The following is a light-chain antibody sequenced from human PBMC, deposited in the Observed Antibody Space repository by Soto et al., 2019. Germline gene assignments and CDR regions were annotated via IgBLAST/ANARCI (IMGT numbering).Light chain of an antibody. J-gene: IGKJ4*01. V-gene: IGKV3-20*01. CDR3: QQYGSSPLT. Sequence: ELVLAQSPGTLSLSPGERATLSCRASQTVNNNYLAWYQQIPGQAPRLLISGASGRATGTPDRFSGSASGTDFTLTISRLEPEDFAVYYCQQYGSSPLTFGGGTNVDIK. CDR1: QTVNNNY. CDR2: GAS.